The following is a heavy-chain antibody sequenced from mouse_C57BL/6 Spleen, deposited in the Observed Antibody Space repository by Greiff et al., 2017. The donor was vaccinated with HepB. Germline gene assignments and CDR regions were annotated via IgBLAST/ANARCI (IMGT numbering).Heavy chain of an antibody. Sequence: VQLQESGPGLVQPSQSLSITCTVSGFSLTSYGVHWVRQSPGKGLEWLGVIWSGGSTDYNAAFISRLSISKDNSKSQVFFKMNSLQADDTAIYYCARNVDDGYYVWYFDVWGTGTTVTVSS. CDR2: IWSGGST. CDR3: ARNVDDGYYVWYFDV. V-gene: IGHV2-2*01. CDR1: GFSLTSYG. D-gene: IGHD2-3*01. J-gene: IGHJ1*03.